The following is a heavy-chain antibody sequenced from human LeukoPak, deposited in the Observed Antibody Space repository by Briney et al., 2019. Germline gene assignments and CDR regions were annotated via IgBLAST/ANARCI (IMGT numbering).Heavy chain of an antibody. D-gene: IGHD6-13*01. CDR3: ARHGSSYSFDY. CDR1: GGSVGSYY. CDR2: IYYGGSA. V-gene: IGHV4-59*08. J-gene: IGHJ4*02. Sequence: SETLSLSCTVSGGSVGSYYWSWIRQSPGKGLEWIGYIYYGGSANYNPSLKSRATISIDRYKNQFSLKLSSLTAADTAVYYCARHGSSYSFDYWGQGTLVTVSS.